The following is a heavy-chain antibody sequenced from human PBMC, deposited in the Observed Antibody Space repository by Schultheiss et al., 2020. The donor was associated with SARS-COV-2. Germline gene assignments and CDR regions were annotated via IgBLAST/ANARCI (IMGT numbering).Heavy chain of an antibody. J-gene: IGHJ5*02. V-gene: IGHV4-39*07. CDR1: GGSISSSSYY. CDR2: IYYSGST. CDR3: ASGRSGGSGWYGWFDP. D-gene: IGHD6-19*01. Sequence: SETLSLTCTVSGGSISSSSYYWGWIRQPPGKGLEWIGSIYYSGSTYYNPSLKSRVTISVDTSKNQFSLKLSSVTAADTAVYYCASGRSGGSGWYGWFDPWGQGTLVTVSS.